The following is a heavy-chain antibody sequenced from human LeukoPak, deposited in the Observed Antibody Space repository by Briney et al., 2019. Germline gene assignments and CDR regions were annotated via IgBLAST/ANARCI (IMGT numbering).Heavy chain of an antibody. Sequence: ASVKVSCKASGYTFSNYYIHWVRQAPGQGLEWMGIIGGSTNYAQKFQGRVTMTRDTSTSTVYMELSSLRSEDTAVYYCARVRDGYNDAYDIWGQGTMVTVSS. V-gene: IGHV1-46*01. CDR1: GYTFSNYY. D-gene: IGHD5-24*01. CDR3: ARVRDGYNDAYDI. J-gene: IGHJ3*02. CDR2: IGGST.